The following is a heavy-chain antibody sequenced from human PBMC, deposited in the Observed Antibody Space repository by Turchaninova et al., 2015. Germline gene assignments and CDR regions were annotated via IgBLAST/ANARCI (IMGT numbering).Heavy chain of an antibody. V-gene: IGHV4-34*01. D-gene: IGHD6-13*01. CDR1: GGSFSGYY. Sequence: LQQWGAGLLKPSETLSLTCAVYGGSFSGYYWSWIRQPPGKGLEWIWEINHSGSTNYNPSLKSRVTISVDKSKNQFSLKLSSVTAADTAVYYCARVNSGAAAGTLDYWGQGTLVTVSS. CDR2: INHSGST. J-gene: IGHJ4*02. CDR3: ARVNSGAAAGTLDY.